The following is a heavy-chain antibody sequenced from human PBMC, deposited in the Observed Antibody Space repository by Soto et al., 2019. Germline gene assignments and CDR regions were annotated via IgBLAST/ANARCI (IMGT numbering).Heavy chain of an antibody. CDR2: ISSSSSYI. Sequence: GGSLRLSCAASGFTFSSYSMNWVRQAPGKGLEWVSSISSSSSYIYYADSVKGRFTISRDNAKNSLYLQMNSLRAEDTAVYYCARGPGAHSSGWYGAFDIWGQGTMVTVSS. V-gene: IGHV3-21*01. D-gene: IGHD6-19*01. CDR1: GFTFSSYS. CDR3: ARGPGAHSSGWYGAFDI. J-gene: IGHJ3*02.